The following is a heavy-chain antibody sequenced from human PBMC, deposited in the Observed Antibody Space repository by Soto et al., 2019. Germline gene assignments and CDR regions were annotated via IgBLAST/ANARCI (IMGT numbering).Heavy chain of an antibody. V-gene: IGHV3-33*01. Sequence: GESLKISCAASGFTFSSYGMHWVRQAPGKGLEWVAVIWYDGSNKYYADSVKGRFTISRDNSKNTLYLQMNSLRAEDTAVYYCARVEAGTPDYWGQGTLVTVSS. D-gene: IGHD1-7*01. CDR1: GFTFSSYG. CDR3: ARVEAGTPDY. CDR2: IWYDGSNK. J-gene: IGHJ4*02.